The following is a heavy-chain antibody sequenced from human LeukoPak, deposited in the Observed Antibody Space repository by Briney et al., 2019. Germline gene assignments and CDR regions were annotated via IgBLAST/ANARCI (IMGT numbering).Heavy chain of an antibody. CDR2: IWYDGSNK. CDR3: ARGATYYDFWSGYLGY. Sequence: PGGSLRLSCAASGFTFSSYGMHWVRQAPGKGLEWVAVIWYDGSNKYYADSVKGRFTISRDNAKNSLYLQMNSLRAEDTAVYYCARGATYYDFWSGYLGYWGQGTLVTVSS. V-gene: IGHV3-33*03. J-gene: IGHJ4*02. CDR1: GFTFSSYG. D-gene: IGHD3-3*01.